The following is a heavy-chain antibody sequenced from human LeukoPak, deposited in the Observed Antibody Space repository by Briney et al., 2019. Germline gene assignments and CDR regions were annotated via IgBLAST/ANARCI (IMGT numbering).Heavy chain of an antibody. Sequence: ASVKVSCKPSGYTFTSYAMNWVRQAPGQGLEWMGWINTNTGNPTYAQGFTGRFVFSLDTSVSTACLEITSLQAEDTAIYYCARIDCSSSSCWGTYWGQGTLVTVSS. CDR1: GYTFTSYA. CDR2: INTNTGNP. CDR3: ARIDCSSSSCWGTY. J-gene: IGHJ4*02. D-gene: IGHD2-2*01. V-gene: IGHV7-4-1*02.